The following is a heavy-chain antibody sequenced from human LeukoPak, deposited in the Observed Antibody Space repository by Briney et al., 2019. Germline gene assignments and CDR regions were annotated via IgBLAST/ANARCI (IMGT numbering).Heavy chain of an antibody. V-gene: IGHV1-2*02. CDR3: ARVGGATTFYFDY. Sequence: ASVKVSCKASGYTFTGYYMHWVRQAPGQGLEWMGWINPNSGGTNYAQKFQGRVTMTRDTSISTAYKELSRLRSDDTAVYYCARVGGATTFYFDYWGQGTLVTVSS. D-gene: IGHD1-26*01. CDR1: GYTFTGYY. CDR2: INPNSGGT. J-gene: IGHJ4*02.